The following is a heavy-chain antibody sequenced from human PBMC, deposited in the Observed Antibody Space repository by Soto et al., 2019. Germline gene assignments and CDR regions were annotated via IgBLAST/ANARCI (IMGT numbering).Heavy chain of an antibody. D-gene: IGHD4-4*01. V-gene: IGHV2-5*01. CDR2: VHWTDDK. J-gene: IGHJ6*02. Sequence: QITLKEAGLTLVKPTQTLTLTCTFSGFSLSTTGEGVFWIRQPPGKAPDGLALVHWTDDKRYSPSLRPRLTIRKDTSSNQVVLSLTNLDPVDTGTYYCAHRRIGDTSHDYTALDVWGQGTTVIVSS. CDR3: AHRRIGDTSHDYTALDV. CDR1: GFSLSTTGEG.